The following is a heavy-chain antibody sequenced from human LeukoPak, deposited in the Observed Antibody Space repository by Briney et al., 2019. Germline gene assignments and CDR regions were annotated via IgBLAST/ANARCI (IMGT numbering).Heavy chain of an antibody. D-gene: IGHD5-24*01. CDR2: IYASGST. V-gene: IGHV4-61*02. Sequence: SQTLSLTCTVSDDSISSGSYYWSWIRQPAGKGLEWIVRIYASGSTNYNPSLKSRVTISVDTSKNQFSLKLSSVTATDTAVYYCAREQRWLQSLDYWGQGTLVTVSS. CDR3: AREQRWLQSLDY. J-gene: IGHJ4*02. CDR1: DDSISSGSYY.